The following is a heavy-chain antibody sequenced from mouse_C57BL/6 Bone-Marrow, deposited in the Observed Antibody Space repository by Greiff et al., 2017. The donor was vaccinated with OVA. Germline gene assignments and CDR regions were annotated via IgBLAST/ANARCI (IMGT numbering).Heavy chain of an antibody. Sequence: EVKLVESGAELVRPGASVKLSCTASGFNIKDYYMNWVKQRPEQGLEWIGRIDPEDGDTESAPKFKGKATLTADTSSNPAYLLLSSLTAEYTAIYYCTISNCCSSYVAYWGQGTLVTVSA. V-gene: IGHV14-1*01. J-gene: IGHJ3*01. CDR3: TISNCCSSYVAY. CDR2: IDPEDGDT. CDR1: GFNIKDYY. D-gene: IGHD1-1*01.